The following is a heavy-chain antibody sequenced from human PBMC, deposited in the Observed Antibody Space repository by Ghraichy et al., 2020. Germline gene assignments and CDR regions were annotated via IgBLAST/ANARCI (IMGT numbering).Heavy chain of an antibody. CDR1: GFMFSTYS. J-gene: IGHJ5*02. Sequence: GGSLRLSCAASGFMFSTYSMNWVRQAPGKGLEGVSSIGGGGYYIYYADSVKGRFTISRDNTKNSVYLQMNSLRAEDTAVYYCARDYGGNSWELDLWGQGTLVTVSS. CDR3: ARDYGGNSWELDL. D-gene: IGHD4-23*01. CDR2: IGGGGYYI. V-gene: IGHV3-21*01.